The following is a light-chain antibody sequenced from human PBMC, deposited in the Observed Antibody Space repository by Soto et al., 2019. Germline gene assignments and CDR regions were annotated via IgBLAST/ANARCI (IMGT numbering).Light chain of an antibody. Sequence: QAVVTQEPSLTVSPGGTVTLTCAASTGAVSSGDSPNWFQQKPGQAPRALIYGTNKKHSWTPARFSGSLLGGKAALTLSGVQPEDEADYYCLLYHGAVGVFGGGTKVTVL. J-gene: IGLJ2*01. V-gene: IGLV7-43*01. CDR2: GTN. CDR3: LLYHGAVGV. CDR1: TGAVSSGDS.